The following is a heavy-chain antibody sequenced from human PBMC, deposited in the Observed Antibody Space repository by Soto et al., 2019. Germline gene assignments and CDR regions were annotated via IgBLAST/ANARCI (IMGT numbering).Heavy chain of an antibody. Sequence: VQLLESGGGVAQPWRFLKIPCRASGIGFRSYGKPWVRQAPGKGPEWVAFISFDGSNQYYADSVRGRFTISRDNSENTLYRQLDTLRVEDTAMYYCAREGVFGLVKIIPPDYWGQGAQVTVSA. V-gene: IGHV3-30*03. CDR1: GIGFRSYG. J-gene: IGHJ4*02. D-gene: IGHD3-3*01. CDR3: AREGVFGLVKIIPPDY. CDR2: ISFDGSNQ.